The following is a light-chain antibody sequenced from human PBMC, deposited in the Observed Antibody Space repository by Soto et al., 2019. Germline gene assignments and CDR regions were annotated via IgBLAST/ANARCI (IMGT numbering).Light chain of an antibody. CDR1: QSVLYSSNNKNY. CDR3: QSRVT. V-gene: IGKV4-1*01. Sequence: DIVMTQSPDSLAVSLGERATINCKSSQSVLYSSNNKNYLAWYQQKPGQPPKLLIYWASTRESGVPDRFSGSGSGTDFTLTISRLQAEDVAVYYCQSRVTFGPGTKVDIK. J-gene: IGKJ3*01. CDR2: WAS.